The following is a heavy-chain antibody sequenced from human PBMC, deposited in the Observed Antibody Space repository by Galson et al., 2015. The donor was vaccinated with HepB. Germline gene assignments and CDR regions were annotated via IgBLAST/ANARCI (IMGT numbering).Heavy chain of an antibody. V-gene: IGHV1-18*04. Sequence: SVKVSCKASGYTFTSYGISWVRQAPGQGLEWMGWISAYNGNTNYAQKLQGRVTMTTDTSTSTAYMELRSLRSDDTAVYYCAREERGPVIGISDYWGQGTLVTVSS. J-gene: IGHJ4*02. CDR1: GYTFTSYG. CDR2: ISAYNGNT. CDR3: AREERGPVIGISDY. D-gene: IGHD3-22*01.